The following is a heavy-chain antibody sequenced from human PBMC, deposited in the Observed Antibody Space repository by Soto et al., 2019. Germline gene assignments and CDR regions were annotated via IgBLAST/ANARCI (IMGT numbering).Heavy chain of an antibody. D-gene: IGHD6-13*01. CDR3: ARDLAAVPRAFDY. CDR1: GGSISSYF. Sequence: PSETLSLTCTVSGGSISSYFYIWVRQPPGKGLEWIGSVYYTGTTDYNPALKSRVPISVDTYKTQFSLNLRSVTAADTAVYYCARDLAAVPRAFDYWGRGTLVTVSS. V-gene: IGHV4-59*01. J-gene: IGHJ4*02. CDR2: VYYTGTT.